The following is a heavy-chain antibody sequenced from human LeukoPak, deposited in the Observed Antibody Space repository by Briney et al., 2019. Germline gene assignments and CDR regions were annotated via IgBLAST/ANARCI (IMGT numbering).Heavy chain of an antibody. J-gene: IGHJ4*02. CDR1: GFTFSNSW. CDR3: ARYCSSTSCSSAPFDY. V-gene: IGHV3-7*01. D-gene: IGHD2-2*01. CDR2: IKPDGSAQ. Sequence: PGGSLRLSCAASGFTFSNSWMSWVRQAPGKGREWVATIKPDGSAQYYVDSVKGRFTISRDNAKNSLYLQINSLRAEDTAVYYCARYCSSTSCSSAPFDYWGQGTLVTVSS.